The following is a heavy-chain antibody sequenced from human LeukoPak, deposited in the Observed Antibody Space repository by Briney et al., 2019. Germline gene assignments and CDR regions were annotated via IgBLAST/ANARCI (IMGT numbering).Heavy chain of an antibody. CDR2: ITTGSSTI. CDR1: GFTFSSHN. V-gene: IGHV3-48*01. J-gene: IGHJ6*03. Sequence: PGGSLRLSCAASGFTFSSHNMNWVRQAPGRGLEWISYITTGSSTIKYADSVKGQFTISRDNTKSSLYLQMNSLRAEDTAVYYCARDRGAVGGLLSYHFYYMDVWGKGTPVTVS. D-gene: IGHD3-16*01. CDR3: ARDRGAVGGLLSYHFYYMDV.